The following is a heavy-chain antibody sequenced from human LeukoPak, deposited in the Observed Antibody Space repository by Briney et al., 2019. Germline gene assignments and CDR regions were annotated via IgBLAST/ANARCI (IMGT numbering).Heavy chain of an antibody. CDR1: GFTFSSYE. V-gene: IGHV3-48*03. CDR3: ARAPASLKVNYFDY. J-gene: IGHJ4*02. CDR2: ISSSGSTI. Sequence: GGSLRPSCAASGFTFSSYEMNWVRQAPGKGLEWVSYISSSGSTIYYADSVKGRFTISRDNAKNSLYLQMNSLRAEDTAVYYCARAPASLKVNYFDYWGRGTLVTVSS. D-gene: IGHD6-6*01.